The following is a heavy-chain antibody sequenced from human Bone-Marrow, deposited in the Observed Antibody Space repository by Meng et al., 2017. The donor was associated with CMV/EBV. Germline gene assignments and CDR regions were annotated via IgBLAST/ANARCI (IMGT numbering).Heavy chain of an antibody. V-gene: IGHV1-2*02. Sequence: ASVKVSCKASGYTFTGYYMHWVRQAPGQGLEWMGWINPNSGGTNYAQKFQGRVTMTRDTSISTAYMELSRLRSEDTAVYYCARGTAARISSLYYYYYYGMDVWGQGTTVTVSS. CDR1: GYTFTGYY. D-gene: IGHD6-6*01. J-gene: IGHJ6*02. CDR3: ARGTAARISSLYYYYYYGMDV. CDR2: INPNSGGT.